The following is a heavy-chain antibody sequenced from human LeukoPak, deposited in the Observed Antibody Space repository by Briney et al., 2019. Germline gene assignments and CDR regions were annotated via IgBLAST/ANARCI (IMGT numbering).Heavy chain of an antibody. Sequence: GGSLRLSCAASGFTFGNAWMSWVRQGPGKGLEWVSLIYSGGYTYYADSVKGRFTISRDNSKNTLYLQMNSLRGEDTAVYYCARQRYYYDSSGPYFDYWGQGTLVTVSS. CDR3: ARQRYYYDSSGPYFDY. D-gene: IGHD3-22*01. CDR1: GFTFGNAW. CDR2: IYSGGYT. V-gene: IGHV3-66*04. J-gene: IGHJ4*02.